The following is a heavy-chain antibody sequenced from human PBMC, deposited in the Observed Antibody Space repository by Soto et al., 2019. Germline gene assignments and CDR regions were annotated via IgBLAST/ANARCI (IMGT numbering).Heavy chain of an antibody. J-gene: IGHJ6*02. CDR2: ISGSGGST. CDR3: AKDRRNCFSTSCYFLVGISGYYGMDV. V-gene: IGHV3-23*01. CDR1: GFTFSSYA. D-gene: IGHD2-2*01. Sequence: PGGSLRLSCAASGFTFSSYAMSWVRQAPGKGLEWVSAISGSGGSTYYADSVKGRFTISRDNSKNTLYLQMNSLRAEDTAVYYCAKDRRNCFSTSCYFLVGISGYYGMDVWGQGTTVTVSS.